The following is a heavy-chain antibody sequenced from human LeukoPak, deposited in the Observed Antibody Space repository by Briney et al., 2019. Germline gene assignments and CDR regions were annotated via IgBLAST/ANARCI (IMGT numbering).Heavy chain of an antibody. Sequence: GGSLRLSCAASGFTFSSYEMNWVRQAPGKGLEWVSYISSSGSTIYYADSVKGQFTISRDSAKNSLYLQMNSLRAEDTAVYYCAPLSGSYFGDDAFDIWGQGTMVTVSS. J-gene: IGHJ3*02. D-gene: IGHD1-26*01. CDR3: APLSGSYFGDDAFDI. CDR1: GFTFSSYE. CDR2: ISSSGSTI. V-gene: IGHV3-48*03.